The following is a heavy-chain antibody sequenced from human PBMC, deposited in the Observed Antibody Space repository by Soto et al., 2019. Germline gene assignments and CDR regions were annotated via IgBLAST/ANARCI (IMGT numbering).Heavy chain of an antibody. CDR2: IYPGDSDT. Sequence: GESLKISCKGSGYTFTSYWISWVRQMPGEGLEWMGAIYPGDSDTRYSPSFQGQVTISADKSISTAYMQWSSLQASDSAIYYCARSNPKFHYYYGMDVWGQGTTVTVSS. D-gene: IGHD4-4*01. J-gene: IGHJ6*02. V-gene: IGHV5-51*01. CDR3: ARSNPKFHYYYGMDV. CDR1: GYTFTSYW.